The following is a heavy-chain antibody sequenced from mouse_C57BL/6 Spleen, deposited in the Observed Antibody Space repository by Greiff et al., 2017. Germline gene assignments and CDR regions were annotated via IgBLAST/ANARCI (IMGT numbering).Heavy chain of an antibody. V-gene: IGHV5-9-1*02. Sequence: EVQLQESGEGLVKPGGSLKLSCAASGFTFSSYAMSWVRQTPEKRLEWVAYISSGGDYIYYADTVKGRFTISRDNARNTLYLQMSSLKSEDTAMYYCTRGDLTGTGLDWGQGTLVTVSA. D-gene: IGHD4-1*01. CDR3: TRGDLTGTGLD. J-gene: IGHJ3*01. CDR1: GFTFSSYA. CDR2: ISSGGDYI.